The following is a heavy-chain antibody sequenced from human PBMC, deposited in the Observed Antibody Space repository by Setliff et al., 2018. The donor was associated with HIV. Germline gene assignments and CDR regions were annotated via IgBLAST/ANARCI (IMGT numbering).Heavy chain of an antibody. Sequence: SLRLSCAASGFTFTIYSMNWVRQAPGKGLEWVSSISSGGGFIYYADSVKGRFTISRDSTKNSVYLQMNSLRAEDTAVYYCARDSGPYHDYVWGTYRPIYFQHWGQGTLVTVSS. CDR1: GFTFTIYS. J-gene: IGHJ1*01. CDR3: ARDSGPYHDYVWGTYRPIYFQH. D-gene: IGHD3-16*02. V-gene: IGHV3-21*06. CDR2: ISSGGGFI.